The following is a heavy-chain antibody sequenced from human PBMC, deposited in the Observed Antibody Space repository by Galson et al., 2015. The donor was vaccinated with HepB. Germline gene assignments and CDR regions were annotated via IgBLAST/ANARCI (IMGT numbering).Heavy chain of an antibody. CDR3: ARGSYYYDSSAEAFDI. Sequence: SLRLSCAASGFTFSSYEMNWVRQAPGKGLEWVSYISSSGSTIYYADSVKGRFTISRDNAKNSLYLQMNSLRAEDTAVYYCARGSYYYDSSAEAFDIWGQGTMVTVSS. CDR2: ISSSGSTI. D-gene: IGHD3-22*01. CDR1: GFTFSSYE. J-gene: IGHJ3*02. V-gene: IGHV3-48*03.